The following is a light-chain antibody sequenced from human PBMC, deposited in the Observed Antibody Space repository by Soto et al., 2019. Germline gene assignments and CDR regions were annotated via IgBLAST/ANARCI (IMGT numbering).Light chain of an antibody. J-gene: IGKJ2*01. CDR2: GAS. Sequence: DIQMTQSPSFLSASVGDRVTITCRASQAISNYLNWYQQKPGKAPTLLIFGASSLQSGVPSRFSGSGSGKDFTLNISSLQHEDFANYYCHQSYSTPRYTFAQGTNADIK. CDR1: QAISNY. V-gene: IGKV1-39*01. CDR3: HQSYSTPRYT.